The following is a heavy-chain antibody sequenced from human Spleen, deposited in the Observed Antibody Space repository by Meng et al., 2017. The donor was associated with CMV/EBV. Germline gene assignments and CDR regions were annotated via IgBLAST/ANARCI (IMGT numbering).Heavy chain of an antibody. Sequence: QGQLQESGPGLVKPSQTLSPTCTFSGGSVSSGNNYWIWIRQPPGKGLEWIGYIYYSGRTYYNPSLESRVTMSVDTSKNQFSLKLSSVTAADTAVYYCARSTYYYDSSGRRGRYFDLWGRGTLVTVSS. V-gene: IGHV4-30-4*01. CDR2: IYYSGRT. D-gene: IGHD3-22*01. CDR1: GGSVSSGNNY. CDR3: ARSTYYYDSSGRRGRYFDL. J-gene: IGHJ2*01.